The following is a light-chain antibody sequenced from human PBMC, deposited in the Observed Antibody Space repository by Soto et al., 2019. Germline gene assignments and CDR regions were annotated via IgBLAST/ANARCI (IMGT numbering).Light chain of an antibody. V-gene: IGKV3-20*01. Sequence: EVVLTQSPATLSLSPGESATLSCSASQSVSSYLAWYQQKPGQAPRLLIYDASNRATGIPARFSGSGSGTDFTLTISRLEPEDSAVYYCQQYGSSPTWTFGQGTKVDNK. CDR2: DAS. J-gene: IGKJ1*01. CDR3: QQYGSSPTWT. CDR1: QSVSSY.